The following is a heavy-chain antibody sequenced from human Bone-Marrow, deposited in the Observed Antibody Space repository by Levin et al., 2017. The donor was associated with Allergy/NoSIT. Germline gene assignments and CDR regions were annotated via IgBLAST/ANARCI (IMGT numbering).Heavy chain of an antibody. V-gene: IGHV3-13*01. J-gene: IGHJ5*02. Sequence: PGGSLRLSCAASGFAFSSYDMHWVRQAPGKGLQWVSSIGNGGHTFYSDSVKGRFTISREDGESSVYLQMNSLRGDDTAMYFCARGGYCGGGKCRDWFDPWGQGTLVIVSS. CDR2: IGNGGHT. CDR1: GFAFSSYD. D-gene: IGHD2-15*01. CDR3: ARGGYCGGGKCRDWFDP.